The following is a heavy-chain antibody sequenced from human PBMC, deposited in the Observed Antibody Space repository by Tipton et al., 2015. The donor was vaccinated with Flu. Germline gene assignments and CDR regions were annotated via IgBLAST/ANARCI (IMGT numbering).Heavy chain of an antibody. CDR2: ISWNSGSI. CDR3: AKTDSSSSRVGFNY. Sequence: CAASGFTFDDYAMHWVRQAPGKGLEWVSGISWNSGSIGYADSVKGRFTISRDNAKNSLYLQMNSLRAEDTALYYCAKTDSSSSRVGFNYWGQGTLVTVSS. J-gene: IGHJ4*02. V-gene: IGHV3-9*01. D-gene: IGHD6-6*01. CDR1: GFTFDDYA.